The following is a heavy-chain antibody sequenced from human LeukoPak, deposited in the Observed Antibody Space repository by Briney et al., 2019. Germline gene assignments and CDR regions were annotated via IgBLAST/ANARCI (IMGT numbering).Heavy chain of an antibody. CDR1: GYTLTELS. CDR3: ATARTVSYAFDI. D-gene: IGHD4-17*01. V-gene: IGHV1-24*01. CDR2: FDPEDGET. J-gene: IGHJ3*02. Sequence: ASVKVSCKVSGYTLTELSMHWVRQAPGKGLEWMGGFDPEDGETIYAQKFQGRVTMTEDTSTDTAYMELSSLRSEDSAVYYCATARTVSYAFDIWGQGTMVTVSS.